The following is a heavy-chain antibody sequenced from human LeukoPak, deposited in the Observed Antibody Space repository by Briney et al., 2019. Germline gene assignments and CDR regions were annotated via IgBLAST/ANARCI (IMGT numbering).Heavy chain of an antibody. CDR2: IYHSGST. CDR3: ARATDGYCSSTSCSEGYFDL. V-gene: IGHV4-30-2*01. CDR1: GGSISSGGYS. D-gene: IGHD2-2*01. J-gene: IGHJ2*01. Sequence: SQTLSLTCAVSGGSISSGGYSWSWIRQPPGKGLEWIGYIYHSGSTYYNPSLKSRVTISVDRSKNQFSLKLGSATAADTAVYYCARATDGYCSSTSCSEGYFDLWGRGTLVTVSS.